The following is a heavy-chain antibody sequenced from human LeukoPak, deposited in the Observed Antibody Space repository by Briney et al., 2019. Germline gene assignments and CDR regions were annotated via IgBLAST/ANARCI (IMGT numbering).Heavy chain of an antibody. CDR1: GGSISSYY. J-gene: IGHJ4*02. Sequence: SETLSLTGTVSGGSISSYYWSWIRQPPGKGLEWIGYIYYSGSTNYNPSLKSRVTISVDTSKNQFSLKLSSVTAADTAVYYCARLVVDFWSGYYNFDYWGQGTLVTVSS. CDR3: ARLVVDFWSGYYNFDY. CDR2: IYYSGST. V-gene: IGHV4-59*01. D-gene: IGHD3-3*01.